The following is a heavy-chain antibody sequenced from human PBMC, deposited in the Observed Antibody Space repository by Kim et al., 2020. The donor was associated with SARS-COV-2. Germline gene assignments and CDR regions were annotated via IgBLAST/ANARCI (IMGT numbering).Heavy chain of an antibody. CDR3: ARLHYRDTRGHPLPFDV. J-gene: IGHJ3*01. Sequence: SETLSLTCTVSGVSISGSTYYWAWIRQSPGKGLAWIASIFSAGTPYYMPSFKSRVTISVDAPKNLFSLNLASVTAADTATYYCARLHYRDTRGHPLPFDVGSRATIVTVSS. CDR1: GVSISGSTYY. CDR2: IFSAGTP. D-gene: IGHD3-16*02. V-gene: IGHV4-39*01.